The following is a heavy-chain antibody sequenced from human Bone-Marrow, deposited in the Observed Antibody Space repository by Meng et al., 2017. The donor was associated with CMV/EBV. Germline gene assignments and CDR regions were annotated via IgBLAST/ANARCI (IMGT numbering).Heavy chain of an antibody. Sequence: VHLHQWGAGLFKPSETLSLTCAVYGGSVSGYYWSWIRQPPGQGLEWIAEINHSGNTNYNPSLKSRVTISVDTSKNQFSLKLSSVTAADTAVYYCATVGLGMNWFDPWGQGTLVTVSS. CDR2: INHSGNT. CDR1: GGSVSGYY. V-gene: IGHV4-34*01. CDR3: ATVGLGMNWFDP. J-gene: IGHJ5*02.